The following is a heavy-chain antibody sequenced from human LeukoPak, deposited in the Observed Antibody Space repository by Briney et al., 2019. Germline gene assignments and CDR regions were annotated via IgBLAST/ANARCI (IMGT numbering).Heavy chain of an antibody. CDR3: ARDQFPDALDI. J-gene: IGHJ3*02. D-gene: IGHD2-21*01. V-gene: IGHV4-39*07. Sequence: PSETLSLTCTVSGGSISSSSYYWGWIRQPPGKGLEWIGSIYYSGSTYYNPSLKSRVTISVDTSKNQFSLKLSSVTAADTAVYYCARDQFPDALDIWGQGTMVTVSS. CDR1: GGSISSSSYY. CDR2: IYYSGST.